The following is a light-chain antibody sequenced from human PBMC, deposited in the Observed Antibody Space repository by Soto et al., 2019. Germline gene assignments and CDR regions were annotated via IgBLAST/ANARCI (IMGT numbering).Light chain of an antibody. V-gene: IGKV1-39*01. CDR3: QQGYSTPRT. CDR1: QSISSY. Sequence: DVQMTQSPSSLSASVGDRVTITCRASQSISSYLNWYQQKPGKAPKLLIYAASRLQSGVTSSFTGSGSGTDFTLTISSLQPEDFATYYCQQGYSTPRTFGQGTKVEIK. J-gene: IGKJ1*01. CDR2: AAS.